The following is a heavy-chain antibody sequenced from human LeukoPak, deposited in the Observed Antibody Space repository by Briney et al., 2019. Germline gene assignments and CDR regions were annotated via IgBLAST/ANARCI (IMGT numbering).Heavy chain of an antibody. CDR2: IYYSGST. CDR1: GGSISSYY. V-gene: IGHV4-59*12. CDR3: ATISSGWYKDAFDI. J-gene: IGHJ3*02. D-gene: IGHD6-19*01. Sequence: PSETLTLTCTVSGGSISSYYWSWIRQPPGKGLEWIGYIYYSGSTNYNPSLRGRVTMSIDASKNQFSLNLSSVTAADTAVYYCATISSGWYKDAFDIWGQGTMVTVSS.